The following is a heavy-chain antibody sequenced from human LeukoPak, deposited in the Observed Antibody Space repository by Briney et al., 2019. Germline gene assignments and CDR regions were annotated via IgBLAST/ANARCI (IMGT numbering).Heavy chain of an antibody. Sequence: SETLSLTCTVSGDSMSGYYWTWIRQPAGKGLEWIGRVYSSGSTHYNPSLKSRVTMSVDTSKNQFSLRLTSVTAADTGTYYCAFSNYDPTFDYWGQGTLVTVSS. D-gene: IGHD4-11*01. CDR2: VYSSGST. J-gene: IGHJ4*02. V-gene: IGHV4-4*07. CDR1: GDSMSGYY. CDR3: AFSNYDPTFDY.